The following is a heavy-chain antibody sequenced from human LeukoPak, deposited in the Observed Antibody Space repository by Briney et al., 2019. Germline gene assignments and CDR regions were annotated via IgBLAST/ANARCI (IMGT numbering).Heavy chain of an antibody. CDR3: ARQDGYSYGPPDY. CDR2: MNPNSGNT. Sequence: ASVKVSCKASGYTFTSYDINWVRQATGQGLEWMGWMNPNSGNTGYAQKFQGRVTMTRDTSTSTVYMELSSLRSEDTAVYYCARQDGYSYGPPDYWGQGTLVTVSS. V-gene: IGHV1-8*01. D-gene: IGHD5-18*01. CDR1: GYTFTSYD. J-gene: IGHJ4*02.